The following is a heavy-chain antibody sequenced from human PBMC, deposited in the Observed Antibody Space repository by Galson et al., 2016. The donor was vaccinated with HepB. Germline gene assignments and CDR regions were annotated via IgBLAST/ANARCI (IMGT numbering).Heavy chain of an antibody. D-gene: IGHD3-10*02. Sequence: SVKVSCKASGFTLTTHPIHWVRQAPGQSLEWMGWINGGNGNTEYSQTFQGRVTITRDTSASTAYMELSSLRSEDTAVYYCASGALFGEFFVDYYYGMDVWGQGTSVTVSS. CDR3: ASGALFGEFFVDYYYGMDV. V-gene: IGHV1-3*01. J-gene: IGHJ6*02. CDR1: GFTLTTHP. CDR2: INGGNGNT.